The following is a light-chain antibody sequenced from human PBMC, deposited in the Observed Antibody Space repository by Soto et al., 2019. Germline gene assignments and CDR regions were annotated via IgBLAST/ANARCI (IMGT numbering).Light chain of an antibody. Sequence: QSVLTQPRSVSGSPGQSVTISFTGTSSDVGGYNYVSWYQQHPGKAPKLMIYDVSKRPSGVPDRFSGSKSGNTASLTISGLQAEDEADYYCCSYAGSYTSPYVFGTGTKLTVL. CDR2: DVS. CDR3: CSYAGSYTSPYV. J-gene: IGLJ1*01. V-gene: IGLV2-11*01. CDR1: SSDVGGYNY.